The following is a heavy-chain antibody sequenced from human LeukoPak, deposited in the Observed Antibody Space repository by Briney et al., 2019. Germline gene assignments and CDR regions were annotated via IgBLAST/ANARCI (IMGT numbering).Heavy chain of an antibody. CDR3: ARFTVPAAITGGWFDP. CDR1: GGSISSHY. V-gene: IGHV4-59*11. J-gene: IGHJ5*02. Sequence: SETLSLTCTVSGGSISSHYWSWIRQPPGKGLEWIGYIFYSGTTNYNPSLKSRVTISIDTSKNQFSLKLSSVTAADTAVYYCARFTVPAAITGGWFDPWGQGTLVTVAS. D-gene: IGHD2-2*01. CDR2: IFYSGTT.